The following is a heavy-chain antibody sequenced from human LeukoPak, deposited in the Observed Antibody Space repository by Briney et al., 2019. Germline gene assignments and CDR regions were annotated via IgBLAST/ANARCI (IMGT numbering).Heavy chain of an antibody. CDR1: GGSISTSSYY. J-gene: IGHJ6*03. CDR3: ARARRYYDSSGYYGYYYMDV. Sequence: SETLSLTCTVSGGSISTSSYYWGWVRQPPGKGLEWIGTIYHSGSTYYSPSLKSRVTVSVDTSKNQFSLKLSSVTAADTAVYYCARARRYYDSSGYYGYYYMDVWGKGTTVTISS. CDR2: IYHSGST. V-gene: IGHV4-39*07. D-gene: IGHD3-22*01.